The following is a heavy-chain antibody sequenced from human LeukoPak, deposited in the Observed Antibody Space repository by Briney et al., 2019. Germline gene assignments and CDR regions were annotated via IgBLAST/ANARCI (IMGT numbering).Heavy chain of an antibody. J-gene: IGHJ6*02. V-gene: IGHV1-69*13. D-gene: IGHD6-19*01. CDR2: IIPIFGTA. Sequence: ASVNVSCKASGGTFSSYAISWVRQAPGQGLERMGGIIPIFGTANYAQKFQGRVTITADESTSTAYMELSSLRSEDTAVYYCARVAEQWPYRHNYGMDVWGQGTTVTVSS. CDR3: ARVAEQWPYRHNYGMDV. CDR1: GGTFSSYA.